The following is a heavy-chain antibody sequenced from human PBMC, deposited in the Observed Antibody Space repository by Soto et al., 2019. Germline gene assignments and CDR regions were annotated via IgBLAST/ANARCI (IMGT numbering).Heavy chain of an antibody. CDR2: TNPNSGNT. J-gene: IGHJ4*02. CDR1: GYTFTSYD. V-gene: IGHV1-8*01. Sequence: ASVKVSCKASGYTFTSYDINWVRQATGQGLEWMGWTNPNSGNTGYAQKFQGRVTMTRNTSISTAYMELSSLRSEDTAVYYCARGVYCSGGSCYFDYWGQGTLVTVSS. CDR3: ARGVYCSGGSCYFDY. D-gene: IGHD2-15*01.